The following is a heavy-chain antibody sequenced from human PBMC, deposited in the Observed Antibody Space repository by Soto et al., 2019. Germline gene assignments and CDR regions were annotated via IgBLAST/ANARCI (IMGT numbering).Heavy chain of an antibody. CDR2: MNPNSDNT. J-gene: IGHJ4*02. CDR1: GYSFTSYD. V-gene: IGHV1-8*01. CDR3: AGDAAGGFVY. D-gene: IGHD2-15*01. Sequence: QVQLVQSGAEVKKPGASVKLSCKASGYSFTSYDINWVRQATGQGVAWMGWMNPNSDNTDYAQKFQGRVTMTRNTSIRTVYMELSSLRSEDAAVYYCAGDAAGGFVYWGQGTLVTVSS.